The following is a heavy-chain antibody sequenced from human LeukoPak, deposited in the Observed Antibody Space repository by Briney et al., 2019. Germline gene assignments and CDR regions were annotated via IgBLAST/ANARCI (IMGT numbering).Heavy chain of an antibody. V-gene: IGHV4-61*01. Sequence: SETLSLTCTVSGGSVNSGSYSWTWIRQPPGKGLEWIGYIYDSGSTNYNPSLKSRVTISVDTSKNQFSLKLSSVTAADTAVYYCARVSTYDILTGYYLGGATFDYWGQGTLVTVSS. CDR2: IYDSGST. J-gene: IGHJ4*02. CDR3: ARVSTYDILTGYYLGGATFDY. CDR1: GGSVNSGSYS. D-gene: IGHD3-9*01.